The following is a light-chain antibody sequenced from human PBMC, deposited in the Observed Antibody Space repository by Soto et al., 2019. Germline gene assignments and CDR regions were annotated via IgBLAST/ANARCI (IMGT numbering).Light chain of an antibody. CDR2: GAS. CDR3: QQYGSAPLT. J-gene: IGKJ4*01. Sequence: EIVLTQSPGTLSLSPGERATLSCRASQSVSSSYLAWYQQKPGQAPRLLIYGASSRATGIPDRFSGRGSGTAFTLTISGLGPEDLKVYYCQQYGSAPLTLGGGTKVNIK. CDR1: QSVSSSY. V-gene: IGKV3-20*01.